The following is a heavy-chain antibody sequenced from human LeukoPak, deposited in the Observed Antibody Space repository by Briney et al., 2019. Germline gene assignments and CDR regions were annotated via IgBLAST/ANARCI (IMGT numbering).Heavy chain of an antibody. V-gene: IGHV1-69*01. CDR2: IIPIFGTA. J-gene: IGHJ5*02. CDR1: GGTFSSYA. CDR3: ARASGSGYYWRNWFDP. D-gene: IGHD3-22*01. Sequence: GSSVKVSCKASGGTFSSYAISWVRQAPGQGLEWMGGIIPIFGTANYAQKFQGRVTITADESTSTACMELSSLRSEDTAVYYCARASGSGYYWRNWFDPWGQGTLVTVSS.